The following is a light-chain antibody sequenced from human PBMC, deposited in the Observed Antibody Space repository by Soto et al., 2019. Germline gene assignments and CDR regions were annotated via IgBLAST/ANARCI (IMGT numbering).Light chain of an antibody. J-gene: IGKJ3*01. CDR1: QDIRDY. CDR2: AAS. V-gene: IGKV1-27*01. Sequence: DIQMTQSPSSLSASVGDRVTITCRASQDIRDYLVWYQQRPGKVPTLLIYAASTLQSGVPSRFSGSGYGTEITLTISSLQSEDVATYYCQKYGGAPYTFGPGTKVDLK. CDR3: QKYGGAPYT.